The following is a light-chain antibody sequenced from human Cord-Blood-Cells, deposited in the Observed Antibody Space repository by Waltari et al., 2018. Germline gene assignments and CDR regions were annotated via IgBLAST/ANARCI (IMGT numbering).Light chain of an antibody. V-gene: IGKV3-15*01. Sequence: EIVMTQSPATLSVSPGERATLSCRASQSVSSNLAWYQQKPGQAPRLLIYGASTRATGIPARFSGSGSVTEFTLTISSLQSEDFAVYYCQQYNNWIFTFGPGTKVDIK. CDR2: GAS. CDR3: QQYNNWIFT. J-gene: IGKJ3*01. CDR1: QSVSSN.